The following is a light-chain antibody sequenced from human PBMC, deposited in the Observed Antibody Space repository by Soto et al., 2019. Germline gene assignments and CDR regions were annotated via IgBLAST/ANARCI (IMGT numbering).Light chain of an antibody. V-gene: IGLV1-44*01. CDR3: AAWDVSFVV. J-gene: IGLJ2*01. Sequence: QSVLTQPPSASGTPGQRVTIPCSGSRSNIGTNTVTWYQQLPGMAPKLLIHSNNQRPSGVPDRFSGSKSGTSASLAISGLQSEDEADYYCAAWDVSFVVFGGGTKLTVL. CDR1: RSNIGTNT. CDR2: SNN.